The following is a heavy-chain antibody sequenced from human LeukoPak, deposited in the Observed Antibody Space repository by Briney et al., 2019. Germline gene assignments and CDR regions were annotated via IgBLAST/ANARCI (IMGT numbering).Heavy chain of an antibody. CDR2: MNLERSVT. CDR1: IFTVSSYW. CDR3: ARDFGGNADF. D-gene: IGHD4-23*01. Sequence: GGSLRLSCAASIFTVSSYWMHWVRHVSGKGLVWVSRMNLERSVTSYADFVKGRFTISRDIAKNTLYLQMNTLTAEDTAVYYCARDFGGNADFWGQGTLVIVSS. J-gene: IGHJ4*02. V-gene: IGHV3-74*01.